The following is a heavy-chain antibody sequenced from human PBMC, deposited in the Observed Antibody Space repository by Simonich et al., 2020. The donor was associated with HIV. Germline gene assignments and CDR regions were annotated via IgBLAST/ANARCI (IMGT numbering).Heavy chain of an antibody. CDR1: GYTFTGYY. Sequence: QVQLVQSGAEVKKPGASVKVSCKASGYTFTGYYMHWVRQAPGQGLGGMGGINPDSVGTNYAQKFQGRVTMTRDTSISTAYMELSRLRSDDTAVYYCARGQIDGFHLTTVTTVITFDIWGQGTLVTVSS. CDR3: ARGQIDGFHLTTVTTVITFDI. CDR2: INPDSVGT. D-gene: IGHD4-17*01. V-gene: IGHV1-2*02. J-gene: IGHJ3*02.